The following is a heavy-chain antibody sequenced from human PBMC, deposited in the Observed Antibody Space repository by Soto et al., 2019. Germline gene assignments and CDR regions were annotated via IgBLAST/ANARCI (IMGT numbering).Heavy chain of an antibody. CDR1: GFTFSSYS. D-gene: IGHD2-15*01. J-gene: IGHJ4*01. V-gene: IGHV3-48*01. CDR2: ISGSGITV. Sequence: EVQLVESGGGLVQPGGSLRLSCAASGFTFSSYSLNWVRQAPGKGLEWVSYISGSGITVFYADSVKGRFTTSRDNAKSWMRRQMNSLKAEDTAVYCCSREDLGYCSGGGCYCHFWGLGTLLTVSS. CDR3: SREDLGYCSGGGCYCHF.